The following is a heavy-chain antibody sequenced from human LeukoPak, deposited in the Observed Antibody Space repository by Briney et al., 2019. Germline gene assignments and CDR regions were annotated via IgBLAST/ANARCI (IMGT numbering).Heavy chain of an antibody. CDR3: ATTVVISIDY. Sequence: GGSLRLSCAASGFTFSSYGMHWVRQAPGKGMEWVAFIRYDGSNKYYADSVKGRFTISRDDSKNTLYLQMNSLRAEDTAVYYCATTVVISIDYWGQGTLVTVSS. D-gene: IGHD4-23*01. J-gene: IGHJ4*02. V-gene: IGHV3-30*02. CDR1: GFTFSSYG. CDR2: IRYDGSNK.